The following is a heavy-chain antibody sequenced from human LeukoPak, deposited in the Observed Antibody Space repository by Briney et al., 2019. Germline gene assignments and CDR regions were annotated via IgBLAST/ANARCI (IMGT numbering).Heavy chain of an antibody. Sequence: PGGSLRLSCAASGSTFSGSAMHWVRQASGKGLEWVGRIRSKASNYATAYDASVKGRFTISRDDSKNTAYLQMNSLKTEDTAVYYCARDLMGIAYRGAFYYWGQGTLVTVSS. V-gene: IGHV3-73*01. CDR3: ARDLMGIAYRGAFYY. J-gene: IGHJ4*02. CDR2: IRSKASNYAT. CDR1: GSTFSGSA. D-gene: IGHD6-13*01.